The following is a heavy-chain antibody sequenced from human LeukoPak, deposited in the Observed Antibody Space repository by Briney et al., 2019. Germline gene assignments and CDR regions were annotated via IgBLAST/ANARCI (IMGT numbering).Heavy chain of an antibody. CDR2: IYYSGST. CDR3: ASLNDYGGNSGDY. J-gene: IGHJ4*02. D-gene: IGHD4-23*01. Sequence: SETLSLTCTVSGGSISSDYWSWIRQPPGKGLEWLGYIYYSGSTNYNPSLKSRVTISEDTSKNQFSLKLSSVTAADTAVYYCASLNDYGGNSGDYWGQGTLVTVSS. CDR1: GGSISSDY. V-gene: IGHV4-59*01.